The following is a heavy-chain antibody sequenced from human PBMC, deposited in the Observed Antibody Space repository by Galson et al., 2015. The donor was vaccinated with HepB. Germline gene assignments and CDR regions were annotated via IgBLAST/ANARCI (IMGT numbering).Heavy chain of an antibody. CDR2: ISYDGGNI. D-gene: IGHD1-26*01. CDR1: GFPFRTYP. CDR3: ARGPSIVGTTFDY. J-gene: IGHJ4*02. V-gene: IGHV3-30-3*01. Sequence: SLRLSCAASGFPFRTYPMHWVRRAPGKGREWVTVISYDGGNIYYADSVKGRFTIFRDNSNNTLFLQMNSLRVDDTAVYYCARGPSIVGTTFDYWGQGTLVTVSS.